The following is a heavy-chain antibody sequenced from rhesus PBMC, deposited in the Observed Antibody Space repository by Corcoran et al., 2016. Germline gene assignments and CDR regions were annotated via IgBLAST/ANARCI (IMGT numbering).Heavy chain of an antibody. CDR3: ARMVLYWYFDI. J-gene: IGHJ2*01. CDR1: GGPISGYY. CDR2: IGGSSGST. D-gene: IGHD2-21*01. Sequence: QVQLQESGPGLVKPSETLSLTCAVSGGPISGYYWNWIRQPPGKGLEWIGYIGGSSGSTYDNPSLKSRVTISTDTSKNQFSLKLSSVTAADTAVYYCARMVLYWYFDIWGPGTPITISS. V-gene: IGHV4-165*02.